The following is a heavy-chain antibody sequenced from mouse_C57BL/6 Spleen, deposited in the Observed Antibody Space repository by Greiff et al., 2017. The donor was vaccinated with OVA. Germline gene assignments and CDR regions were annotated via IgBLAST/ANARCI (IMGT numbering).Heavy chain of an antibody. J-gene: IGHJ2*01. Sequence: EVKVEESGGGLVKPGGSLKLSCAASGFTFSDYGMHWVRQAPEKGLEWVAYISSGSSTIYYADTVKGRFTISRDNAKNTLFLQMTSLRSEDTAMYYCARRAAITTVVDYWGQGTTLTVSS. CDR2: ISSGSSTI. CDR3: ARRAAITTVVDY. D-gene: IGHD1-1*01. V-gene: IGHV5-17*01. CDR1: GFTFSDYG.